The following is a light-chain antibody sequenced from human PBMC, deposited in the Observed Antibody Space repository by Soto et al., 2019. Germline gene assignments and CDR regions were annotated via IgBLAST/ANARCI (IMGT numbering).Light chain of an antibody. CDR3: QSYDSSLSGWV. J-gene: IGLJ3*02. CDR1: SSNIGAGYD. CDR2: GNS. V-gene: IGLV1-40*01. Sequence: QSVLTQPPSVSGAPGQRVTISCTGSSSNIGAGYDVHWYQQLPGTAPKLLIYGNSNRRSGVPDRFSGTKYGTSASLAITGLQDEDDADYYCQSYDSSLSGWVFGGGTKLTV.